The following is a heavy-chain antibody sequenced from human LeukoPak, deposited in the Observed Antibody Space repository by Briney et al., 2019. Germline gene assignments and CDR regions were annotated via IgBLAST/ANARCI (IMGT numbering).Heavy chain of an antibody. CDR3: AKWGDYDVLTGYYDSDY. Sequence: PGGSLRLFCAASGFTFSNYAMSWVRQAPGKGLEWVSAVSGRDTSTYYTDSVKGRFTISRDNSKNTLYLQMNSLSAEDTAIYYCAKWGDYDVLTGYYDSDYWGQGTLVTVSS. CDR2: VSGRDTST. J-gene: IGHJ4*02. CDR1: GFTFSNYA. D-gene: IGHD3-9*01. V-gene: IGHV3-23*01.